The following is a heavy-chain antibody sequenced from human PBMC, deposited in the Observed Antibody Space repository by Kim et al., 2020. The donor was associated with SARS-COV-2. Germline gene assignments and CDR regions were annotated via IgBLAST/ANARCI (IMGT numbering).Heavy chain of an antibody. CDR2: ISYDGSNK. Sequence: GGSLRLSCAASGFTFSSYGMHWVRQAPGKGLEWVAVISYDGSNKYYADSVKGRFTISRDNSKNTLYLQMNSLRAEDTAVYYCAKDVYGSGYYQTYDAFDIWGQGTMVTVSS. CDR3: AKDVYGSGYYQTYDAFDI. J-gene: IGHJ3*02. V-gene: IGHV3-30*18. D-gene: IGHD3-22*01. CDR1: GFTFSSYG.